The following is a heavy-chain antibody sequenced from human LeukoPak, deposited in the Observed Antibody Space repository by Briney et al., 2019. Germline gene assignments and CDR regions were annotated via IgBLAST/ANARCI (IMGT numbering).Heavy chain of an antibody. Sequence: GGSLRLSCAASGFTFSSYAMHWVRQAPGKGLEWVAFIHYDGSNNYYADSVKGRFTISRDNSKNTLYLQMNTLRADDTAVYYCAKDHGSSDWYYFDYWGQGTLVTVPS. CDR3: AKDHGSSDWYYFDY. D-gene: IGHD6-13*01. J-gene: IGHJ4*02. CDR1: GFTFSSYA. V-gene: IGHV3-30*02. CDR2: IHYDGSNN.